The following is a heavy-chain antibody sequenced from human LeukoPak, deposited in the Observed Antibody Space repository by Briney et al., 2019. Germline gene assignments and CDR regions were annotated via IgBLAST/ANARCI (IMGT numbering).Heavy chain of an antibody. CDR3: ARGSSSTSCYRCNWFDP. CDR2: IIPIFGTA. J-gene: IGHJ5*02. D-gene: IGHD2-2*02. V-gene: IGHV1-69*13. Sequence: GASVKVSCKASGGTFSSYAISWVRQAPGQGLEWMGGIIPIFGTANYAQKFQGRVTITADESTSTAYMELSSLRSEDTAVYYCARGSSSTSCYRCNWFDPWGQGTLVTVSS. CDR1: GGTFSSYA.